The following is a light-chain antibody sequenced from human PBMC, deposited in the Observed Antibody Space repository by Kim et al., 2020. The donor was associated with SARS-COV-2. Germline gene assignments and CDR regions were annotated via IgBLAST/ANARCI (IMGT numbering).Light chain of an antibody. V-gene: IGLV3-19*01. CDR2: GKN. CDR3: NSRDSSGNHWV. Sequence: ALGQTVRITCQGDSLRSYYASWYQQKPGQAPVLVIYGKNNRPSGIPDRFSGSSSGNTASLNITGAQAEDEADYYCNSRDSSGNHWVFGGGTQLTVL. CDR1: SLRSYY. J-gene: IGLJ3*02.